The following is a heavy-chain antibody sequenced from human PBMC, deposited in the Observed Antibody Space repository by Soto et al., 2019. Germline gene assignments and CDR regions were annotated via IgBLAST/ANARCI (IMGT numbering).Heavy chain of an antibody. Sequence: SETLSLTYTVSAGSITIGDYYWSWIRQPPGRGLEWIGYIYYSGSTYYNLSLKSRVTISVDTSKNQFSLKLSSVTAADTAVYYCARAMVVTQNWFDPWGQGTLVT. D-gene: IGHD2-21*02. CDR2: IYYSGST. CDR3: ARAMVVTQNWFDP. V-gene: IGHV4-30-4*01. J-gene: IGHJ5*02. CDR1: AGSITIGDYY.